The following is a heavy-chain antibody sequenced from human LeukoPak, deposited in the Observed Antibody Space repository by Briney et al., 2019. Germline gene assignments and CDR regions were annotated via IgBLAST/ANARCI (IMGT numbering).Heavy chain of an antibody. CDR2: ISYDGSNK. J-gene: IGHJ4*02. Sequence: GRSLRLSCAASGFTFSSYAMHWVRQAPGKGLEWVAVISYDGSNKYYADSVKGRFTISRDNSKNTLYLQMNSLRAEDTAVYYCARALHHIVVVSLFDYWGQGTLVTVSS. V-gene: IGHV3-30-3*01. CDR1: GFTFSSYA. CDR3: ARALHHIVVVSLFDY. D-gene: IGHD2-21*01.